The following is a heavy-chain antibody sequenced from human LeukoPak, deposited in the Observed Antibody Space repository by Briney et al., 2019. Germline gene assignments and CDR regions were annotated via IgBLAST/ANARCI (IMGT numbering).Heavy chain of an antibody. J-gene: IGHJ5*02. CDR1: GGSTSAGSSC. CDR3: ARGPVPRRSSGSYYGFDP. Sequence: SETLSLTGTVPGGSTSAGSSCWSWIRQHPGKCLEWIVYVFFGGTTHTNPSLKTRVPISVDTSKNQFSKKLSSVTAVDTAVYYCARGPVPRRSSGSYYGFDPWGQGTLFSVSS. V-gene: IGHV4-31*03. D-gene: IGHD3-10*01. CDR2: VFFGGTT.